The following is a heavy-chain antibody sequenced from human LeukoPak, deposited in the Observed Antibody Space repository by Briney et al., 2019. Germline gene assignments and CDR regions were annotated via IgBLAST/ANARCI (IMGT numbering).Heavy chain of an antibody. D-gene: IGHD3-3*01. CDR3: ARSPRYDFWSGYYTPKVVGVRAFDY. CDR1: GYTFTSYG. Sequence: ASVKVSCKASGYTFTSYGISWVRQAPGQGLEWMGWISAYNGNTNYAQKLQGRVTMTTDTSTSTAYMELRSLRSDDTAVYYCARSPRYDFWSGYYTPKVVGVRAFDYWGQGTLVTVSS. V-gene: IGHV1-18*01. CDR2: ISAYNGNT. J-gene: IGHJ4*02.